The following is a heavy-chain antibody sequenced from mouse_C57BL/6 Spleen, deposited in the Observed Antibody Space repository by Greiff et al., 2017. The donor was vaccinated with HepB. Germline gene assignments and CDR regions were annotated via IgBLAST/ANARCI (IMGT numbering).Heavy chain of an antibody. Sequence: EVQLQQSGPELVKPGASVKIPCKASGYTFTDYNMDWVKQSHGKSLEWIGDINPNNGGTIYNQKFKGKATLTVDKSSSTAYMELRSLTSEDTAVYYCAREEDYPWFAYWGQGTLVTVSA. CDR3: AREEDYPWFAY. CDR1: GYTFTDYN. CDR2: INPNNGGT. V-gene: IGHV1-18*01. D-gene: IGHD2-4*01. J-gene: IGHJ3*01.